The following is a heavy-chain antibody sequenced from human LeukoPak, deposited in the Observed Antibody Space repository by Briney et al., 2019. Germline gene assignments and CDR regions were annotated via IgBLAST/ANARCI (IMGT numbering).Heavy chain of an antibody. Sequence: GGSLRLSCAASGFTFSSYSMNWVRQAPGKGLEWVSSISSSSSYIYYADSVKGRFTISRDNAKNSLYLQMNSLRAEDTAVYYCARDSSTRRSAFDIWGQGTMVTASS. D-gene: IGHD2-2*01. J-gene: IGHJ3*02. V-gene: IGHV3-21*01. CDR2: ISSSSSYI. CDR1: GFTFSSYS. CDR3: ARDSSTRRSAFDI.